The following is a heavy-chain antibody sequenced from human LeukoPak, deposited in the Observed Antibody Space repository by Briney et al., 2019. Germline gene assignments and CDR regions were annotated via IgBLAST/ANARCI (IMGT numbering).Heavy chain of an antibody. V-gene: IGHV3-7*03. CDR1: GFTFSSYW. CDR3: ARGGGLGV. CDR2: INHNGNVN. D-gene: IGHD3-16*01. Sequence: GGSLRLPCAASGFTFSSYWMNWARQAPGKGLEWVASINHNGNVNYYVDSVKGRFTISRDNAKNSLYLQMSNLRAEDTAVYFCARGGGLGVWGQGATVTVSS. J-gene: IGHJ6*02.